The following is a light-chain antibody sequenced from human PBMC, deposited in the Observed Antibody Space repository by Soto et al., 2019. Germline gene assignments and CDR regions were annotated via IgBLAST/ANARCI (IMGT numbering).Light chain of an antibody. Sequence: EIVLTQSPGTLSLSPGERVTLSCRARQSISGTYLAWYQKKPGQAPRLLLYGASNRATGIPDRFSGSGYGTDFTLTISRLEPEDCAVYYCQQYGSSSFAFGPGTKVEIK. J-gene: IGKJ3*01. V-gene: IGKV3-20*01. CDR3: QQYGSSSFA. CDR1: QSISGTY. CDR2: GAS.